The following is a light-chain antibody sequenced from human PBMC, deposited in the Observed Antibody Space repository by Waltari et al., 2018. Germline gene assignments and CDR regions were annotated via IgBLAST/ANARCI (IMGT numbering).Light chain of an antibody. Sequence: ELVLTQSPVTLSLSPGERATLSCRASQSVRSDFLAWYQQKPGQAPRLLIYCVSTRATGVPARFSGSGSGTEFTLIISSLQSEDFAVYFCQQYSNWPLTFGGGTKVQIK. J-gene: IGKJ4*01. V-gene: IGKV3-15*01. CDR2: CVS. CDR1: QSVRSD. CDR3: QQYSNWPLT.